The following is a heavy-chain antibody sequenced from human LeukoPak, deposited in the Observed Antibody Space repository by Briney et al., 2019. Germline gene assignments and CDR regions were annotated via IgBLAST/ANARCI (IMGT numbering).Heavy chain of an antibody. CDR1: GFTFTDYY. Sequence: PGGSLRLSCAASGFTFTDYYMSWIRQAPGKGLEWISYIHSRGSTTYYADSVKGRFTISRDNAKNSLFLQMNSLRVEDTAVYYCARDYPLAYGVPGEASSDYWGRGTLVTVSS. V-gene: IGHV3-11*01. D-gene: IGHD4-17*01. CDR2: IHSRGSTT. CDR3: ARDYPLAYGVPGEASSDY. J-gene: IGHJ4*02.